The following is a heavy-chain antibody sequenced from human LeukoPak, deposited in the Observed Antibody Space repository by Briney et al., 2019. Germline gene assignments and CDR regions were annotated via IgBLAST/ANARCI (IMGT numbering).Heavy chain of an antibody. V-gene: IGHV3-30*18. Sequence: GGSLRLSCAASGFTFSSYGMHWVRQAPGKGLEWVAVISYDGSNKYYADSVKGRFTISRDNSKNTLYLQMNSLRAEDTAVYYCAKDRGRRYGDYVDALDYWGQGTLVTVSS. CDR3: AKDRGRRYGDYVDALDY. CDR2: ISYDGSNK. CDR1: GFTFSSYG. J-gene: IGHJ4*02. D-gene: IGHD4-17*01.